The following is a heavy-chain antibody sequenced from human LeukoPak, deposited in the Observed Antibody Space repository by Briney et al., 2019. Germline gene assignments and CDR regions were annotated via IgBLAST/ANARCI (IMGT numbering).Heavy chain of an antibody. D-gene: IGHD6-13*01. V-gene: IGHV3-7*01. Sequence: PGGSLRLSCAASGFTLDDYAMHWVRQAPGKGLEWVANIKQDGSEKYYVDSVKGRFTISRDNAQNSLYLQMNTLRAEDTAVYYCARGIAADDVYSYYFYMDVWGKGTTVTVSS. J-gene: IGHJ6*03. CDR2: IKQDGSEK. CDR3: ARGIAADDVYSYYFYMDV. CDR1: GFTLDDYA.